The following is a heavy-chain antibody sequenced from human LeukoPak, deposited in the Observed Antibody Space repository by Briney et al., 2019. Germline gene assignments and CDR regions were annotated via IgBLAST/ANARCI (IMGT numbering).Heavy chain of an antibody. D-gene: IGHD4-23*01. Sequence: SETLSLTCTVSGGSMTSSSYYWGWIRQPPGKGLEWIASIYYSGRTYYNPSLKSRLTISADTSKNQFSLKLNSVTAADTSVYWCARFDYVGNNWFDPWGQGTLVTVSS. CDR3: ARFDYVGNNWFDP. CDR1: GGSMTSSSYY. V-gene: IGHV4-39*01. J-gene: IGHJ5*02. CDR2: IYYSGRT.